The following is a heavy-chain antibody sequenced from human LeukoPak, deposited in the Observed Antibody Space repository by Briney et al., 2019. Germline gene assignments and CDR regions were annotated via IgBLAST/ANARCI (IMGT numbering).Heavy chain of an antibody. CDR3: ASYYGDYPSYFDY. CDR2: ISSSSSYI. J-gene: IGHJ4*02. D-gene: IGHD4-17*01. Sequence: PGGSLRLSCAASGFTFSSYSMNWVRQAPGKGLEWVSSISSSSSYIYYADSVKGRFTISRDNAKNSLYLQMNSLRAEDTAVYYCASYYGDYPSYFDYWGQGTLVTVSS. CDR1: GFTFSSYS. V-gene: IGHV3-21*01.